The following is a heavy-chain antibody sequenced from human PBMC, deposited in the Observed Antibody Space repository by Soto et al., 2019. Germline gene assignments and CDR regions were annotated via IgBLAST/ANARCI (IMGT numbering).Heavy chain of an antibody. J-gene: IGHJ4*02. V-gene: IGHV4-31*03. Sequence: SETLSLTCTVSGGSISSGVYYWSWIRHHPGKGLEWIGYIYYSGSTYYNPSLKSRVTISVDTSKNQFSLKLSSVTAADTAVYYCATYYYDSSGYYSPTSFDYWGQGTLVTVSS. CDR2: IYYSGST. CDR3: ATYYYDSSGYYSPTSFDY. CDR1: GGSISSGVYY. D-gene: IGHD3-22*01.